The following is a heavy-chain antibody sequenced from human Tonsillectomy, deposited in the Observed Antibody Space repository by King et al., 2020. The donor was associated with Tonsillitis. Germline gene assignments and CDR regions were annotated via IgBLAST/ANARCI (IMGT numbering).Heavy chain of an antibody. CDR1: GGSFSGYY. Sequence: VQLQQWGAGLLKPSETLSLTCAVYGGSFSGYYWSWIRQPPGKGLEWIGEINHSGSTNYNPSLKSRVTISVDTSKNQFSLKLSSVTAADTAVYYCARESSFWGGDLYYFDYWGLGTLVTVSS. CDR3: ARESSFWGGDLYYFDY. CDR2: INHSGST. V-gene: IGHV4-34*01. J-gene: IGHJ4*02. D-gene: IGHD2-21*01.